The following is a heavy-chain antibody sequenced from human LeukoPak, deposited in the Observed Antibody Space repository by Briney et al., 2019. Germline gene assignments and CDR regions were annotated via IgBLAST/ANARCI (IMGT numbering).Heavy chain of an antibody. D-gene: IGHD3-16*01. Sequence: KAGGSLRLSCAASGFTFSTFSMNWARQAPGKGLEWVSSITSDSSYIFYADSVKGRFTISRDNAKNSLYLQMNSLRAEDTAVYYCARDGGYRFDHWGQGTLVTVS. V-gene: IGHV3-21*01. J-gene: IGHJ4*02. CDR3: ARDGGYRFDH. CDR2: ITSDSSYI. CDR1: GFTFSTFS.